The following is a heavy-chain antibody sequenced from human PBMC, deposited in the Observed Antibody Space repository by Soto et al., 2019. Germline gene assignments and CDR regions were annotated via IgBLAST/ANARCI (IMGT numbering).Heavy chain of an antibody. D-gene: IGHD3-3*01. CDR1: GFTFSSYA. J-gene: IGHJ1*01. Sequence: PWGSLRLSCAASGFTFSSYAMSWVRQSPGKGLEWVSTISDSGGSTYYADSVKGRFTISRDNSKNTLHLQMNSLRAEDMAVYYCAKNYYDFWSAFQHWGQGALVTVSS. CDR2: ISDSGGST. V-gene: IGHV3-23*01. CDR3: AKNYYDFWSAFQH.